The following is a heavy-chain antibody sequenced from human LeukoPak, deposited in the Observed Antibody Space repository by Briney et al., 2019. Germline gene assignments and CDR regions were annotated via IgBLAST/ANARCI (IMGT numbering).Heavy chain of an antibody. V-gene: IGHV3-15*01. CDR1: GFTFSIYW. CDR2: IRSKIDGATT. Sequence: GGSLRLSCAASGFTFSIYWMNWVRQAPGKGLEWIALIRSKIDGATTDYAAPVKGRFIISRDDSQNTLSLQMHSLKTEDTGIYFCTTGYHTPSHDGYWGQGTLVTVSS. CDR3: TTGYHTPSHDGY. D-gene: IGHD2-15*01. J-gene: IGHJ4*02.